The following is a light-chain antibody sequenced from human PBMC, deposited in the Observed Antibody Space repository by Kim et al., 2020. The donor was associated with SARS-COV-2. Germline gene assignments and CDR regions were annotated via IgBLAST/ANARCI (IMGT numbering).Light chain of an antibody. J-gene: IGKJ5*01. CDR1: EGITNS. Sequence: DVQITQSPSSLSASVGDRVTITCRASEGITNSLAWYQQKPGKAPKLLLYGASKLESGVPSRFSGSGSGTDYTLTISNLQPEDFATYYCQQYYITPLAFGQGTRLEIK. V-gene: IGKV1-NL1*01. CDR2: GAS. CDR3: QQYYITPLA.